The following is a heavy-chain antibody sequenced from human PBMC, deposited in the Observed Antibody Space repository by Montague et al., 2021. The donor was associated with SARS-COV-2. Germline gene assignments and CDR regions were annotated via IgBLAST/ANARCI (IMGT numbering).Heavy chain of an antibody. V-gene: IGHV3-23*03. J-gene: IGHJ5*02. CDR3: ATTTGLGS. CDR2: IYSGGSST. Sequence: SLRLSCAASGFTFSSYAMSWVRQAPGKGLEWVSVIYSGGSSTYYADSVKGRFTISRDNSKNTPYLQMNSLRAEDTAVYYCATTTGLGSWGQGTLVTVSS. D-gene: IGHD4-17*01. CDR1: GFTFSSYA.